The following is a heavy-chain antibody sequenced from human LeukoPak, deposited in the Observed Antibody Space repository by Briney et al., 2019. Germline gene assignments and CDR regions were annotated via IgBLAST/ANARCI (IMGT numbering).Heavy chain of an antibody. D-gene: IGHD2-15*01. CDR3: ERVLRGGTYYFDY. CDR1: GGSISSSSYY. Sequence: SETLSLTCTVSGGSISSSSYYWGWIRQPPGKGLEWIGNIFYSGTTYYNPSLMIRVTISVDTSKNQFSLKMRSVTAADTAVYYCERVLRGGTYYFDYWGKETLVTVSS. J-gene: IGHJ4*02. CDR2: IFYSGTT. V-gene: IGHV4-39*01.